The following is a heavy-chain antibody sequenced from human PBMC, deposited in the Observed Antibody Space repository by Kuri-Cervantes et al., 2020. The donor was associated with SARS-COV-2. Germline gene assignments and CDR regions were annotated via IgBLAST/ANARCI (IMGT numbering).Heavy chain of an antibody. CDR2: IIPIFGTA. V-gene: IGHV1-69*13. Sequence: SVKVSCKASGGTFSSNAFSWVRQAPGQGLEWMGGIIPIFGTANYAQKFQGRVTITADESTSTAYMELSSLRSEDTAVYYCAINDYYDSSGYYYGMDVWGQGTTVTVSS. CDR3: AINDYYDSSGYYYGMDV. D-gene: IGHD3-22*01. J-gene: IGHJ6*02. CDR1: GGTFSSNA.